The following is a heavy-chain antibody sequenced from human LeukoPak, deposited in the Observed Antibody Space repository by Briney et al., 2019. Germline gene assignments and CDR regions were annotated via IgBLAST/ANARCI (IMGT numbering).Heavy chain of an antibody. CDR2: INPNSGGT. D-gene: IGHD1-26*01. CDR1: GYTFTGYY. CDR3: ARDFPVYWGYYYYMDV. Sequence: ASVKVSCKASGYTFTGYYMHWVRQAPGQGLEWMGWINPNSGGTKYAQKFQGRVTMTRDTSISTAYMELSRLRSDDTAVYYCARDFPVYWGYYYYMDVWGKGTTVTVSS. J-gene: IGHJ6*03. V-gene: IGHV1-2*02.